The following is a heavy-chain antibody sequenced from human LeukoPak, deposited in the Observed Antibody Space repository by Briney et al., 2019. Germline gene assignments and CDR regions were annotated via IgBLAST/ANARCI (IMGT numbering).Heavy chain of an antibody. CDR2: INHSGSA. CDR3: ARARRDSGYYKVDY. V-gene: IGHV4-34*01. CDR1: GGSFSGYY. Sequence: PSETLSLTCAVYGGSFSGYYWSWIRQPPGKGLEWIGEINHSGSANYNPSLKSRVTLSIDKSKNQFSLNLSSVTAADTAVYYCARARRDSGYYKVDYWGPGTLVTVSS. D-gene: IGHD3-3*01. J-gene: IGHJ4*02.